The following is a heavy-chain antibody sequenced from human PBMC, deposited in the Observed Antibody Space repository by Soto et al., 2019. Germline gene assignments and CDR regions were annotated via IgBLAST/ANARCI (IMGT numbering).Heavy chain of an antibody. J-gene: IGHJ5*02. Sequence: SETLSLTCDVSGDTISTGGYTWAWIRQPPGEALEWIGHTYHSGNPYYNPSLKSRVIISVDRSKNQFSLKVRSVTAADTAVYYCARGRPAAMYSGWFDPWGQGTLVTVSS. D-gene: IGHD2-2*01. CDR3: ARGRPAAMYSGWFDP. V-gene: IGHV4-30-2*01. CDR1: GDTISTGGYT. CDR2: TYHSGNP.